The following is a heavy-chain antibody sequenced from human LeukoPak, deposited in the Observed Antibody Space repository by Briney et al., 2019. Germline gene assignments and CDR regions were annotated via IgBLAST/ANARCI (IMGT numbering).Heavy chain of an antibody. D-gene: IGHD6-19*01. CDR2: IYSGGNT. CDR3: ARGPVAVAGTVYCVY. V-gene: IGHV3-53*01. CDR1: RFTVNSNY. Sequence: AGSLSLSCAASRFTVNSNYMSWVRPAPGKGLEWGSDIYSGGNTDYAHSVQGRFTISRDNSKNTLYLQMNSLRAEDTAVYYCARGPVAVAGTVYCVYWREGTLVTVSS. J-gene: IGHJ4*02.